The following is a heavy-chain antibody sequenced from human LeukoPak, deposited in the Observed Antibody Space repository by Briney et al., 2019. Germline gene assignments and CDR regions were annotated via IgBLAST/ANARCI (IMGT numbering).Heavy chain of an antibody. D-gene: IGHD6-19*01. CDR3: ARGTYGSSLGWFDP. Sequence: GASVKVSRKASGYTFTGYYMHWVRQAPGQGLEWMGIINPSGGSTSYAQKFQGRVTITRNTSATTAYMELSNVRSEDTAVYYCARGTYGSSLGWFDPWGQGTLVTVSS. CDR2: INPSGGST. J-gene: IGHJ5*02. CDR1: GYTFTGYY. V-gene: IGHV1-46*01.